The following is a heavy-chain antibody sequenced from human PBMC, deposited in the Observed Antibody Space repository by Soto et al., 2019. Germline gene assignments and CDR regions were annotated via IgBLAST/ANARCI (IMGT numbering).Heavy chain of an antibody. J-gene: IGHJ3*02. CDR3: AHPRGYGVFDAYDI. V-gene: IGHV3-23*01. CDR1: GFTFSTYA. D-gene: IGHD4-17*01. Sequence: PGGSLSLSCVASGFTFSTYAMSWVRQAPGKGLEWVSALSPSGGETYYADSVKGRFTISRDNSMNALYLQMNSLRVEDTAVYYCAHPRGYGVFDAYDIWGQGTMVTVSS. CDR2: LSPSGGET.